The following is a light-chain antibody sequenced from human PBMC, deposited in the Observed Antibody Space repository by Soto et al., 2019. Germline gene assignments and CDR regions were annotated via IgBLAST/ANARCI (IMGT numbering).Light chain of an antibody. Sequence: MTXSPSXLSASVGXRVTXXCQAXQXXXXXLNWYQQKPGKAPKLLIYDASNLETGVPXRFXXXGXXXXXXXTISSLQPEDIATYYCQQYDNLPYTFGQGTKLEXK. CDR3: QQYDNLPYT. J-gene: IGKJ2*01. CDR2: DAS. CDR1: QXXXXX. V-gene: IGKV1-33*01.